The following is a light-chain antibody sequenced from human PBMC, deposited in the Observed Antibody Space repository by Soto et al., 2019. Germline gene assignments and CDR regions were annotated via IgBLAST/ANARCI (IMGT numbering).Light chain of an antibody. CDR3: CSYAGSSFYV. J-gene: IGLJ1*01. V-gene: IGLV2-23*01. CDR2: EGS. CDR1: SSDVGSYNL. Sequence: SVLTQPSSVSGSPGQSITISFTGTSSDVGSYNLVSWYQQHPGKAPKLMIYEGSKRPSGVSNRFSGSKSGNTASLTISGLQAEDEADYYCCSYAGSSFYVFGTGTKVTVL.